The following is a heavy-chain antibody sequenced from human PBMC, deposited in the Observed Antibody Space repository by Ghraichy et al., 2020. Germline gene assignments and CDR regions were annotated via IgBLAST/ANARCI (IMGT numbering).Heavy chain of an antibody. CDR2: IYYSGST. D-gene: IGHD3/OR15-3a*01. Sequence: GTLNISCTVSGGSISSYYWSWIRQPPGKGLEWIGYIYYSGSTNYNPSLKSRVTISVDTSKNQFSLKLSSVTAADTAVYYCASGLPRPFLDDYYGMDVWGQGTTVTVSS. V-gene: IGHV4-59*01. CDR1: GGSISSYY. J-gene: IGHJ6*02. CDR3: ASGLPRPFLDDYYGMDV.